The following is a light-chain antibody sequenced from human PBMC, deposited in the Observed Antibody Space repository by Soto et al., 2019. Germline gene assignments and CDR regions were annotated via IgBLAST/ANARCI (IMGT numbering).Light chain of an antibody. Sequence: SPASLSASVGDTVTIACRAGQNIISHLCWYQQKPGQPPRLLIYGVSSRAYGIPDRFSGSGSGTDFTLTISRLEPEDFAVYYCQHYGYPQRTFGQGTKVDIK. V-gene: IGKV3-20*01. CDR2: GVS. CDR1: QNIISH. J-gene: IGKJ1*01. CDR3: QHYGYPQRT.